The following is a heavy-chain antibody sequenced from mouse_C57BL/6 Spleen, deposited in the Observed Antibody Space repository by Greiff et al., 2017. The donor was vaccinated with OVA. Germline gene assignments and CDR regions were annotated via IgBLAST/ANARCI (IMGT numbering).Heavy chain of an antibody. CDR2: IDPSDSYT. CDR3: ARKDYFHAMDY. CDR1: GYTFTSYW. Sequence: VQLQQPGAELVKPGASVKLSCKASGYTFTSYWMQWVKQRPGQGLEWIGEIDPSDSYTNYNQKFKGKATLTVDTSSSTAYMQLSSLTSEDSAVYYCARKDYFHAMDYWGQGTSVTVSS. J-gene: IGHJ4*01. V-gene: IGHV1-50*01. D-gene: IGHD2-13*01.